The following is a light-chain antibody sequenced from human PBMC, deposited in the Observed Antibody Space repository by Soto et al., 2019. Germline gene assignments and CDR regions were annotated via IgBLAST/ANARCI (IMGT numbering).Light chain of an antibody. Sequence: QPVLTQPPSASGTPGQRVTISCSGSSSNIGSNTVNWYQQLPGTAPKLLIYSTNQRPSGVPDRFSGSKSGTSASLAISGLQAEDEADYYCAAWDDSLTAFYVFGTGTKVTVL. V-gene: IGLV1-44*01. CDR1: SSNIGSNT. CDR3: AAWDDSLTAFYV. J-gene: IGLJ1*01. CDR2: STN.